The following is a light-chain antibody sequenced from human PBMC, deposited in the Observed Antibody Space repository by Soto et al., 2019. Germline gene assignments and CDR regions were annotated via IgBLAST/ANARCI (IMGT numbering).Light chain of an antibody. CDR2: EVS. CDR3: SSNTSSNSLV. Sequence: QSALTQPASVSGSPGQSITISCTGTSGDVGGYNYVSWYQQHPGKAPKLMIYEVSNRPSGVSNRFSGSKSGNTASLTISGLQAGEEGDYFCSSNTSSNSLVFGGGTKLT. J-gene: IGLJ2*01. V-gene: IGLV2-14*01. CDR1: SGDVGGYNY.